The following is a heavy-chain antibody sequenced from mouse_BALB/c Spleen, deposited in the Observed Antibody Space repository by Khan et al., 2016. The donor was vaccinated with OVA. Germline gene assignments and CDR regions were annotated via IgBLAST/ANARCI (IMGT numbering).Heavy chain of an antibody. Sequence: EVQLQESGPGLVKPSQSLSLTCTVTGYSITSGYGWNWIRQFPGNKLEWMGYISYSGSTNYNPSLKSRIPITRDPSKDHFFLQLNSVATEDTATYYCARTARIKYWGQGTTLTVSS. CDR3: ARTARIKY. CDR1: GYSITSGYG. V-gene: IGHV3-2*02. CDR2: ISYSGST. J-gene: IGHJ2*01. D-gene: IGHD1-2*01.